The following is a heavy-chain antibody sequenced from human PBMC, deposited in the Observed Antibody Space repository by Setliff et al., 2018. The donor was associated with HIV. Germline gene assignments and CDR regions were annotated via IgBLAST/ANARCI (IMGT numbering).Heavy chain of an antibody. J-gene: IGHJ4*02. V-gene: IGHV4-34*01. CDR1: GGSFSGYY. Sequence: SETLSLTCAVYGGSFSGYYWSWIRQPPGKGLEWIGEINHSGSTNYNPSLKSRVTISVNTSKNQFSLKLSSVTAADTAVFYCARLTTTYYYDSSAYYHPVWGQGTLVTVSS. CDR2: INHSGST. D-gene: IGHD3-22*01. CDR3: ARLTTTYYYDSSAYYHPV.